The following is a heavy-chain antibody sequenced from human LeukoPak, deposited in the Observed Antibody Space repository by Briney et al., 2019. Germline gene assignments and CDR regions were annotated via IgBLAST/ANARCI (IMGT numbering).Heavy chain of an antibody. CDR3: ATRPGYRAFDY. D-gene: IGHD1-1*01. V-gene: IGHV3-23*01. CDR1: GFTFSNYG. Sequence: GGSLRLSCAASGFTFSNYGMNWVRQAPGKGLEWVSVISDSGGKTHYADSVKGRFTISRDNSKNTLYLQINSLRLEDTAVYCCATRPGYRAFDYWGQGTLVTVSS. J-gene: IGHJ4*02. CDR2: ISDSGGKT.